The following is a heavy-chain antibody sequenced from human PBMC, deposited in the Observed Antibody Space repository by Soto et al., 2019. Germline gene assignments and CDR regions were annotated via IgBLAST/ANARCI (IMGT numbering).Heavy chain of an antibody. J-gene: IGHJ6*02. CDR3: DAPLPVSKIHNWNYSVTNYAYYYCMDV. V-gene: IGHV1-69*01. CDR2: IIPIFVTA. CDR1: GGTFSSYA. D-gene: IGHD1-7*01. Sequence: QVQLVQSGAEVKKPGSSVKVSCKASGGTFSSYAISWVRQAPGQGLEWMGGIIPIFVTANYAQKFQGRVTITSDESTSTAYMELSSLRSEETAVYYCDAPLPVSKIHNWNYSVTNYAYYYCMDVWGQGTTVTVSS.